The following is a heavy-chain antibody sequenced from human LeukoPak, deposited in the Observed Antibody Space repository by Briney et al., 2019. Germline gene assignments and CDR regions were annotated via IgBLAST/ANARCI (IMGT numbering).Heavy chain of an antibody. CDR2: MSYDDGSNT. D-gene: IGHD5-24*01. CDR3: ARRDGYKLDF. J-gene: IGHJ4*02. V-gene: IGHV3-30*04. CDR1: GFVFSRYV. Sequence: GGSLRLSCVASGFVFSRYVRHWVRQAAGRGREGVSGMSYDDGSNTHYAASVKGRITISRDTSKSKVFLQMDSLRADDTAVYYCARRDGYKLDFWGQGTLITVSS.